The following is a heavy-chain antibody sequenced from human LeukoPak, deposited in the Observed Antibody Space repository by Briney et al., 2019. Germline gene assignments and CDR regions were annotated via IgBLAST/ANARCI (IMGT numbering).Heavy chain of an antibody. CDR3: ARDIDTVTTPHYYGMDV. CDR2: INPNSGGT. Sequence: ASVKVSCTASGYTFTGYYMHWVRQAPGQGLEWMGWINPNSGGTNYAQKFQGWVTMTRDTSISTAYMELSRLRSDDTAVYYCARDIDTVTTPHYYGMDVWGQGTTVTVSS. J-gene: IGHJ6*02. V-gene: IGHV1-2*04. D-gene: IGHD4-17*01. CDR1: GYTFTGYY.